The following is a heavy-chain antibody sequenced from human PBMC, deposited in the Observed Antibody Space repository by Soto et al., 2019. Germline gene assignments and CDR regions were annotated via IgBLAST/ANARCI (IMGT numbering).Heavy chain of an antibody. D-gene: IGHD3-10*01. CDR3: ARESYYGSGATVVGY. CDR1: GGSISNFY. CDR2: IYYSGTT. V-gene: IGHV4-59*01. Sequence: LSLTCTVSGGSISNFYWSWIRQPPGKGLEWIGYIYYSGTTSYNPSLNSRVTISVDTSKNQFSLKLNSVTAADTAVYYCARESYYGSGATVVGYWGQGTLVTVSS. J-gene: IGHJ4*02.